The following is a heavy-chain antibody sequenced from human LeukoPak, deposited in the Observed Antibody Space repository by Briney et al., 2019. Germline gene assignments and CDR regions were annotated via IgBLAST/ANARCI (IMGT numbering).Heavy chain of an antibody. CDR1: GFSFSSNT. Sequence: PGGSLRLSCAGSGFSFSSNTMSWVRQAPGRGREWVSAISNNGGRTDYADSVKGRFTISRDNSKSTLYLHMDSLRAEDTAVYYCARDEDTSALSEYWGQGTLVTVSS. CDR2: ISNNGGRT. J-gene: IGHJ4*02. D-gene: IGHD2/OR15-2a*01. CDR3: ARDEDTSALSEY. V-gene: IGHV3-23*01.